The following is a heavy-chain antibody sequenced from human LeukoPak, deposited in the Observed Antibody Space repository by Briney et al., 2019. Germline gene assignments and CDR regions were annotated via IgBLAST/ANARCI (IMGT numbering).Heavy chain of an antibody. V-gene: IGHV4-34*01. J-gene: IGHJ4*02. CDR2: INHSGST. CDR3: ARGQDVLRYFDRLLGFFY. D-gene: IGHD3-9*01. Sequence: SETLSLTCAVYGGSFSGYYWSWIRQPPGKGLEWIGEINHSGSTNYNPSLKSRVTISVDTSKNQFSLKLSSVTAADTAVYYCARGQDVLRYFDRLLGFFYWGQGTLVTVSS. CDR1: GGSFSGYY.